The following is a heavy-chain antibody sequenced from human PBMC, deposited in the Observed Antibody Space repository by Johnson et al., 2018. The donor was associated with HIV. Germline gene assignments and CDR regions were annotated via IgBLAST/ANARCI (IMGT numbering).Heavy chain of an antibody. J-gene: IGHJ3*02. CDR3: ARVTNDAFDI. CDR1: GFVFSDYV. V-gene: IGHV3-30*02. CDR2: IRYDGRGK. Sequence: GGVVQPGGSLTLSCAASGFVFSDYVMHWVRQAPGKGLDWVTFIRYDGRGKYYADSVNGRFTISRDNSKNTLYLQMNSLRAGDTAVYYCARVTNDAFDIWGQGTMVTVSS.